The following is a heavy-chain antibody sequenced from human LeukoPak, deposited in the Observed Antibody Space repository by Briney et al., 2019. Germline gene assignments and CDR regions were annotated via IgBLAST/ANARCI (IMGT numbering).Heavy chain of an antibody. J-gene: IGHJ4*02. CDR2: INHSGST. CDR3: ARRRATIPYFDY. Sequence: SETLSLTCAVYGGSFSGYYWSWIRQPPGKGLEWIGEINHSGSTNYNPSRKSRVTISVDTSKNQFSLKLSSVTAADTAVYYCARRRATIPYFDYWGQGTLVTVSS. D-gene: IGHD5-12*01. CDR1: GGSFSGYY. V-gene: IGHV4-34*01.